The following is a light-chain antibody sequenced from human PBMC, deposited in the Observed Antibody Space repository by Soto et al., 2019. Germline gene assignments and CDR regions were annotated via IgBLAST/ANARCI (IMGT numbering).Light chain of an antibody. V-gene: IGKV3-11*02. CDR1: QDVSIF. Sequence: EILLAQSPATLSLSPGERATLSCKASQDVSIFLAWYQQKPGQAPRLLIHDASNSATGVPARFSGSGSARDFTLTITSLEPEDFAVYYCQQRSTWLYTFGQGTKLEV. CDR2: DAS. J-gene: IGKJ2*01. CDR3: QQRSTWLYT.